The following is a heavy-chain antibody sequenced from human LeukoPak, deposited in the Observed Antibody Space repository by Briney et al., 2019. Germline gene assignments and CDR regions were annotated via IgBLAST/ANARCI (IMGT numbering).Heavy chain of an antibody. V-gene: IGHV3-7*01. D-gene: IGHD3-9*01. Sequence: GGSLRLSCAASGFTFSSYWMSWVRQAPGKGLEWVANIKRDGSEKYYVDPVKGRFTISRDNAKNSLYLQMNSLRAEDTAVYYCMTNDILTGYYLFDYWGQGTLVTVSS. CDR3: MTNDILTGYYLFDY. CDR1: GFTFSSYW. J-gene: IGHJ4*02. CDR2: IKRDGSEK.